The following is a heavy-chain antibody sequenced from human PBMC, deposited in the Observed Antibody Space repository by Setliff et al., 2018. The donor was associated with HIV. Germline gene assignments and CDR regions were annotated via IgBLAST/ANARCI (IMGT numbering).Heavy chain of an antibody. CDR3: AKDQGCSRTSCYGNYYYGMDV. CDR2: IYSSGST. V-gene: IGHV4-61*02. Sequence: LSLTCTVSGGSISSGSYYWSWIRQPAGKGLEWIGRIYSSGSTNYNPSLKSRVTISVDTSKNQFSLKLSSVTAADTAVYYCAKDQGCSRTSCYGNYYYGMDVWGQGTTVTVSS. J-gene: IGHJ6*02. D-gene: IGHD2-2*01. CDR1: GGSISSGSYY.